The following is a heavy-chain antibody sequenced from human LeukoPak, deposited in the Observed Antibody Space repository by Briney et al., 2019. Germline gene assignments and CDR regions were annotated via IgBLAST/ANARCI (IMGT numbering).Heavy chain of an antibody. Sequence: GGSLRLSCAASGFTFIDYWMSWVRQAPGKGLEWVANIKEDGSEKYYVDSVKGRFTISRDSAKNSLFLQMNSLRAEDTAVYYCAGASREISANLCFDYWGQGILVTVSS. D-gene: IGHD3-16*02. CDR3: AGASREISANLCFDY. V-gene: IGHV3-7*01. J-gene: IGHJ4*02. CDR2: IKEDGSEK. CDR1: GFTFIDYW.